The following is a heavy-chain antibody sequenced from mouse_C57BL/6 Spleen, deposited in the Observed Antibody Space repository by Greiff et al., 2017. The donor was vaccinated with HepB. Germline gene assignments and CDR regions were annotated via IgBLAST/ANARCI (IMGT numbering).Heavy chain of an antibody. V-gene: IGHV1-64*01. J-gene: IGHJ1*03. CDR2: IHPNSGST. D-gene: IGHD1-1*01. CDR1: GYTFTSYW. Sequence: VQLQQPGAELVKPGASVKLSCKASGYTFTSYWMHWVKQRPGQGLEWIGMIHPNSGSTNYNEKFKSKATLTVDKSSSTAYMQLSSLTSEDSAVYYCARESYYYGSIYEDWYFDVWGTGTTVTVSS. CDR3: ARESYYYGSIYEDWYFDV.